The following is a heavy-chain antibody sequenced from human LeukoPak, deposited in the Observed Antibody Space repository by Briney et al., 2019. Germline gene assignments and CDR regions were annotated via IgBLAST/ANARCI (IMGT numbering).Heavy chain of an antibody. CDR2: ISYDGSNK. D-gene: IGHD3-3*02. CDR3: ARASLLALVDY. V-gene: IGHV3-30-3*01. CDR1: GFTFSSYA. J-gene: IGHJ4*02. Sequence: GGSLRLSCAASGFTFSSYAMHWGRQAPGKGLEWVAVISYDGSNKYYADSVKGRFTISRDNSKNTLYLQMNSLRAEDTAVYYCARASLLALVDYWGQGTLVTVSS.